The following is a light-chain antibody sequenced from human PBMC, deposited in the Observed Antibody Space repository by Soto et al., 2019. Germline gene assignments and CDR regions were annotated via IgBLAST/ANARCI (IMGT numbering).Light chain of an antibody. Sequence: DIQLTQSPSSVPASVGDRVTITCRASQSISNLLVWYQQKPGKAPNLLICAASSLQSGVPSRFSGSGSGIDFTLTISSLQPEDFATYYCQQANSFPITFGQGTRLDIK. CDR1: QSISNL. V-gene: IGKV1D-12*01. J-gene: IGKJ5*01. CDR3: QQANSFPIT. CDR2: AAS.